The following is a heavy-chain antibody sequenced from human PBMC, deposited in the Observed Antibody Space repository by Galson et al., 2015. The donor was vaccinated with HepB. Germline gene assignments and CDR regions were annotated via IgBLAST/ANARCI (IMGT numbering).Heavy chain of an antibody. CDR1: GGTSSSYA. J-gene: IGHJ6*03. V-gene: IGHV1-69*04. CDR2: IIPILDIT. D-gene: IGHD6-6*01. CDR3: ARSGIATRYYYMDV. Sequence: SVKVSCKASGGTSSSYAINWVRQAPGQGLEWMGRIIPILDITNYAQKSQGRVTMTAYKSTSTAQMELSSLTSEDTAVYYCARSGIATRYYYMDVWGKGTTVTVSS.